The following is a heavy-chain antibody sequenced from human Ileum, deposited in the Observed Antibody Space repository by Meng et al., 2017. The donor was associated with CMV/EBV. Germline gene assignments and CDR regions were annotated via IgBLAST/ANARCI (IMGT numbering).Heavy chain of an antibody. CDR2: IKQDGSEK. J-gene: IGHJ5*02. V-gene: IGHV3-7*01. Sequence: GGSLSLSCAASGFTFSSYWMSWVRQAPGKGLEWVANIKQDGSEKYYVDSVKGRFTISRDNAKNSLYMQMNSLRAEDTAVYYCARGRKRTIFGVVISRDNWFDPWGQGTLVTVSS. D-gene: IGHD3-3*01. CDR3: ARGRKRTIFGVVISRDNWFDP. CDR1: GFTFSSYW.